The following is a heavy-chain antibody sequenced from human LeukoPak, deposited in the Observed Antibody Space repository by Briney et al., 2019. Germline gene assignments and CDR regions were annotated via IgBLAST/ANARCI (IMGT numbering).Heavy chain of an antibody. D-gene: IGHD2-2*02. CDR1: GGSISTYY. V-gene: IGHV4-4*07. CDR3: ARGGYCSSTSCYRVLDAFDI. Sequence: PSETLSLTCTVSGGSISTYYWSWIRQPAGKGLEWIGRIYTSGSTNYNPSLKSRVTMSVDTSKNQFSLKLSSVTAADTAVYYCARGGYCSSTSCYRVLDAFDIWGQGTMVTVSS. CDR2: IYTSGST. J-gene: IGHJ3*02.